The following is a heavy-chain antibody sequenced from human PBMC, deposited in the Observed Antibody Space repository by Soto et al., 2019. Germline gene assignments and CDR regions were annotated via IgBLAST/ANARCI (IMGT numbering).Heavy chain of an antibody. V-gene: IGHV1-69*13. CDR1: GGTFSSYA. D-gene: IGHD4-17*01. CDR3: ARDPTYGDYSRIGG. J-gene: IGHJ4*02. Sequence: ASVKVSCKASGGTFSSYAISWVRQAPGQGLEWMGGIIPIFGTANYAQKFQGRVTITADESTSTAYMELSSLRSEDTAVYYCARDPTYGDYSRIGGWGQGTLVTVSS. CDR2: IIPIFGTA.